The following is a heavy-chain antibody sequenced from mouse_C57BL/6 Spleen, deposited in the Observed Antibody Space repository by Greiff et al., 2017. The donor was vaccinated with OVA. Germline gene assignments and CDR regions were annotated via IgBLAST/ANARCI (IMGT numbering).Heavy chain of an antibody. J-gene: IGHJ4*01. CDR1: GFTFSDYG. Sequence: EVKLMESGGGLVKPGGSLKLSCAASGFTFSDYGMHWVRQAPEKGLEWVAYISSGSSTIYYADTVKGRFTISRDNAKNTLFLQMTSLRSEDTAMYYWARPLFFYYGSSYYAMDYWGQGTSVTVSS. V-gene: IGHV5-17*01. CDR2: ISSGSSTI. D-gene: IGHD1-1*01. CDR3: ARPLFFYYGSSYYAMDY.